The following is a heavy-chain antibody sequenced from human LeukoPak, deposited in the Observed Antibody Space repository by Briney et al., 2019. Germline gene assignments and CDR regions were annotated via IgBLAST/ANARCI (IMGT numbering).Heavy chain of an antibody. J-gene: IGHJ6*03. D-gene: IGHD3-3*01. CDR1: GYSISRGYY. Sequence: SETLSLTCGVSGYSISRGYYWGWIRQPPGNGLDWIGRIFHSGTTYYNPSLKSRVTISVDTSKNQFSLRLTSVTAADTALYYCGRLRGSAIFGVVILDYYMDVWGKGTTVTVSS. CDR2: IFHSGTT. CDR3: GRLRGSAIFGVVILDYYMDV. V-gene: IGHV4-38-2*01.